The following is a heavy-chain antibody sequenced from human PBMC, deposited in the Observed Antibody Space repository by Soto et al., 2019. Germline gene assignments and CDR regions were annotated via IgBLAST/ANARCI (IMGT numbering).Heavy chain of an antibody. CDR2: INSDGNT. CDR1: GGSLFGDY. V-gene: IGHV4-4*07. J-gene: IGHJ5*02. Sequence: SEPLSLTCTVSGGSLFGDYCTCIRQPAGGGLEWIGRINSDGNTNYSPSLKSRVTMSVDPSRKNFSLNLTSVTAADTASYFCARARRTENWFEPWGPGIQVTVSS. CDR3: ARARRTENWFEP.